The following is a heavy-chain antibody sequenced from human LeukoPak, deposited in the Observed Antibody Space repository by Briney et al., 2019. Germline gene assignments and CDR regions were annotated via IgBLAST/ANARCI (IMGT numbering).Heavy chain of an antibody. CDR2: IYPNTGGT. CDR1: GYAFTAFY. J-gene: IGHJ4*02. CDR3: ARGPSSFGELLPAY. Sequence: ASVKVSCKASGYAFTAFYMHWVRQAPGQGLEWMGWIYPNTGGTNYAQKFQGRVTMTRDTSISTAYMELSGLRFDDTAVYYCARGPSSFGELLPAYWGQGTLVTVSS. D-gene: IGHD3-10*01. V-gene: IGHV1-2*02.